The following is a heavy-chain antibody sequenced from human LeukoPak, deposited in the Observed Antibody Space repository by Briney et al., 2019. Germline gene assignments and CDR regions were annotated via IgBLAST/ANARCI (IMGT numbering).Heavy chain of an antibody. Sequence: PGRSLRLSCAASGFSFDDFAMHWVRQAPGKGPEWVSSITWNGGTIDYADSVKGRFTISRDNAKNSLYLQMNSLRAEDTALYYCATRYASGPIADYWGQGTLVTVSS. CDR2: ITWNGGTI. J-gene: IGHJ4*02. CDR1: GFSFDDFA. D-gene: IGHD3-10*01. V-gene: IGHV3-9*01. CDR3: ATRYASGPIADY.